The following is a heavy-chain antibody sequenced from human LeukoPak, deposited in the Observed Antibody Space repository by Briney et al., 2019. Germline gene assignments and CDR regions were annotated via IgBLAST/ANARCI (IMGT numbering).Heavy chain of an antibody. CDR3: ARTDTTAWGNWFDP. V-gene: IGHV1-2*02. CDR2: INPNNGGI. Sequence: ASVKVSCKASGYTFTGYYIHWVRQAPGQGLEWLGWINPNNGGINYAQKFQGRVTITRDTSITTAYMDLSRLRSDDTAVYYCARTDTTAWGNWFDPWGQGTLVTVSS. J-gene: IGHJ5*02. CDR1: GYTFTGYY. D-gene: IGHD2/OR15-2a*01.